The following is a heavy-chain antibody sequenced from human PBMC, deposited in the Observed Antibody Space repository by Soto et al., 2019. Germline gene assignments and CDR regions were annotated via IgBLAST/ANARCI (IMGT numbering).Heavy chain of an antibody. Sequence: QVQLVESGGGVVQPGRSLRLSCAASGFTFGTYGMHWVRQAPGKGLEWVAVTSYDGSNNYYADSVKGRFTISRDNSKNTLDLQMNSLRAEDTAVYYCAKPRSGYLFDYWGQGTLVTVSS. CDR2: TSYDGSNN. V-gene: IGHV3-30*18. CDR3: AKPRSGYLFDY. J-gene: IGHJ4*02. CDR1: GFTFGTYG. D-gene: IGHD3-3*01.